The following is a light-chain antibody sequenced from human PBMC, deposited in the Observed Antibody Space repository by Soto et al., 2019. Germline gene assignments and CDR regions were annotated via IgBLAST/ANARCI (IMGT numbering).Light chain of an antibody. V-gene: IGKV1-12*01. Sequence: DLQMTQSPSSVSASVGDRVTITCRASQAFGNWLAWYQLKPGKAPKLLMSTASTLHSGVPSRFSGGRSGTEFTLTISSLQPEDFATYYCQQTYSFPFTFGPGTTVDI. J-gene: IGKJ3*01. CDR2: TAS. CDR3: QQTYSFPFT. CDR1: QAFGNW.